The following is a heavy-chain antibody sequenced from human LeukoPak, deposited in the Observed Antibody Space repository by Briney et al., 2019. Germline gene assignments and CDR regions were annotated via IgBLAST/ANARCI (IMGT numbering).Heavy chain of an antibody. Sequence: GASVKVSCKASGYTFTDYYMHWVRQAPGQGLEWMGWINPNSGGTNYAQKFQGRVTMTRDTSISTAYMELSRLRSDDTAVYYCARDLQVVPAAYFDYWGQGTLVTVSS. J-gene: IGHJ4*02. CDR1: GYTFTDYY. D-gene: IGHD2-2*01. CDR3: ARDLQVVPAAYFDY. V-gene: IGHV1-2*02. CDR2: INPNSGGT.